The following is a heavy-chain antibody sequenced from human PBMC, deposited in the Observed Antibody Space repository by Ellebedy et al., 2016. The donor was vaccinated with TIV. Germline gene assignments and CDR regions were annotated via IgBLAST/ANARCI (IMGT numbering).Heavy chain of an antibody. J-gene: IGHJ4*02. V-gene: IGHV1-18*04. D-gene: IGHD2-8*01. CDR3: TRDLVQGMVSIYVGLDY. CDR2: ISAYTGDT. CDR1: GYTFTSYG. Sequence: ASVKVSCKASGYTFTSYGIIWVRQAPGQGLEWMGWISAYTGDTKYAQRVQGRATLTTDTSTSTAYMELRNLRSDDTAVYYCTRDLVQGMVSIYVGLDYWGQGTLVTVSS.